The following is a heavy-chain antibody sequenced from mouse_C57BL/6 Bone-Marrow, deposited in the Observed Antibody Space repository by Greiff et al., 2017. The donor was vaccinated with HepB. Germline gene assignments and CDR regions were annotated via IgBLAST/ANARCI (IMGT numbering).Heavy chain of an antibody. Sequence: EVKVVESGEGLVKPGGSLKLSCAASGFTFSSYAMSWVRQTPEKRLEWVAYISSGGDYIYYADTVKGRFTISRDNARNTLYLQMSSLKSEDTAMYYCTREIYYDSSYAMDYWGQGTSVTVSS. V-gene: IGHV5-9-1*02. J-gene: IGHJ4*01. D-gene: IGHD2-4*01. CDR2: ISSGGDYI. CDR1: GFTFSSYA. CDR3: TREIYYDSSYAMDY.